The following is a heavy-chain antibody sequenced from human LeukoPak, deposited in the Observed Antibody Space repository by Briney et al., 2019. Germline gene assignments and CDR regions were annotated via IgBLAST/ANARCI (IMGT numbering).Heavy chain of an antibody. D-gene: IGHD5-12*01. J-gene: IGHJ6*03. V-gene: IGHV4-39*01. CDR1: GGSISSSSYY. CDR2: IYYSGST. Sequence: TSETLSLTCTVSGGSISSSSYYWGWIRQPPGKGLEWIGSIYYSGSTYYNPSLKSRVTISVDTSKNQFSLKLSSVTAADTAVYYCARQVWWLREAYYYMDVWGKGTTVTISS. CDR3: ARQVWWLREAYYYMDV.